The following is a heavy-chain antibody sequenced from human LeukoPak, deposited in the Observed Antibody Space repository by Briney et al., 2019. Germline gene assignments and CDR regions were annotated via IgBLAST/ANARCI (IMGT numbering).Heavy chain of an antibody. CDR3: ARGGATVTHDWYFDL. D-gene: IGHD4-17*01. CDR1: GFTFSSYD. Sequence: PGGSLRLSCAASGFTFSSYDMHWVRQATGKGLEWVSAIGTAGDTYYPGSVKGRFTISRENAKNSLYLQMNSLRAGDTAVYYCARGGATVTHDWYFDLWGRSTLVTVSS. V-gene: IGHV3-13*01. J-gene: IGHJ2*01. CDR2: IGTAGDT.